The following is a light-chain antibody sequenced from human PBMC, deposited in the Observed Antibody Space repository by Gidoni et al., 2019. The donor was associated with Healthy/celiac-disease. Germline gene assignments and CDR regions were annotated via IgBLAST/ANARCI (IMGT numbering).Light chain of an antibody. CDR3: QQYGSSPT. V-gene: IGKV3-20*01. J-gene: IGKJ4*01. CDR1: QSVSSSY. CDR2: GAS. Sequence: EIVLTQSPGTLSLSPGERATLSCRASQSVSSSYLAWYQQKPGQAPRLLIYGASSRAPGIPDRFSGSGSGTDFTLTISRLEPEEFAVYYCQQYGSSPTFGGGTKVEIK.